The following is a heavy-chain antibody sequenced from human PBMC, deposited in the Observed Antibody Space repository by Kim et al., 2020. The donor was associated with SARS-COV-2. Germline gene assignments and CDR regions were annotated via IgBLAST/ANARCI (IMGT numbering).Heavy chain of an antibody. CDR3: AKDSMDYYDSSGYYNWYFDL. D-gene: IGHD3-22*01. Sequence: GGSLRLSCAASGFTFDDYAMHWVRQAPGKGLEWVSGISWNSGSIGYADSVKGRFTISRDNAKNSLYLQMNSLRAEDTALYYCAKDSMDYYDSSGYYNWYFDLWGRGTLVTVSS. CDR2: ISWNSGSI. CDR1: GFTFDDYA. J-gene: IGHJ2*01. V-gene: IGHV3-9*01.